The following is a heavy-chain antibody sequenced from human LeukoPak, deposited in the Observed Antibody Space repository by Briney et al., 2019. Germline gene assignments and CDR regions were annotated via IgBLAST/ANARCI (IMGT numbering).Heavy chain of an antibody. CDR3: ARDFYDGVGWWFDP. D-gene: IGHD3-3*01. J-gene: IGHJ5*02. Sequence: SQTLSLTCTVSGGSISSGSYYWSWIRQPAGKGLEWIGRIYTSGSTNYNPSLKSRVTISVDTSKNQFSLKLSSVTAADTAVYYCARDFYDGVGWWFDPWGQGTLVTVSS. CDR1: GGSISSGSYY. V-gene: IGHV4-61*02. CDR2: IYTSGST.